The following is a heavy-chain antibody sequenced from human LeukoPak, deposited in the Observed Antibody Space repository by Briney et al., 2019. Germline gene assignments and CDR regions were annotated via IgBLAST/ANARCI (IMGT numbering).Heavy chain of an antibody. Sequence: GASVKVSCKASGYTFTNYGISWVRQAPGQGLEWMGWISAYNGNTNYAQKLQARISMTTDTSTSTAYMELRSLRSDDTAVYYCARGCSGGRCYSVDAFDIWGQGTVVTVSS. J-gene: IGHJ3*02. CDR3: ARGCSGGRCYSVDAFDI. CDR1: GYTFTNYG. CDR2: ISAYNGNT. D-gene: IGHD2-15*01. V-gene: IGHV1-18*01.